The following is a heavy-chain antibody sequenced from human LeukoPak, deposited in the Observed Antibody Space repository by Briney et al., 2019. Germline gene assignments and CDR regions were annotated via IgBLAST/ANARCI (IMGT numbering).Heavy chain of an antibody. Sequence: GGSLRLSCAAFGFTFSSYAMSWVRQAPGKGLEWVSAISGSGGSTYYAASVKGRFTISRDKSKSTLYLQMNSLRAEDTAVYYCAKEQQLVLSYFDYWGQGTLVTVSS. CDR1: GFTFSSYA. D-gene: IGHD6-13*01. V-gene: IGHV3-23*01. J-gene: IGHJ4*02. CDR2: ISGSGGST. CDR3: AKEQQLVLSYFDY.